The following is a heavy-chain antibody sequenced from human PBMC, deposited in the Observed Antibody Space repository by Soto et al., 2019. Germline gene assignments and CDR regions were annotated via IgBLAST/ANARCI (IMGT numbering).Heavy chain of an antibody. J-gene: IGHJ6*02. Sequence: SETLSLTCTVSGGSISIGDYYWTWIRQPPGKGLEWIGYIYYSGSTYYNPSLKSRVTISGDTSKNQFSLKLSSVTAADTAVYYCARGEDTMIVNGMDVWGQGTTVTVSS. CDR1: GGSISIGDYY. CDR3: ARGEDTMIVNGMDV. V-gene: IGHV4-30-4*01. D-gene: IGHD3-22*01. CDR2: IYYSGST.